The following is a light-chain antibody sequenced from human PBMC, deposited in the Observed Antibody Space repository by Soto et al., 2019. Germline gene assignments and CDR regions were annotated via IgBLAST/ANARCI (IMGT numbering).Light chain of an antibody. CDR1: QSVDSNY. CDR2: DAS. CDR3: QPYDSSPLT. Sequence: EIVLTQSPDTLSFSPGERATLSCRASQSVDSNYLAWYQQKPGQAPRVLIYDASIRATGIPDRFSGSGSGTDFTLTISRLEPVDSAVYYRQPYDSSPLTFAGG. J-gene: IGKJ4*01. V-gene: IGKV3-20*01.